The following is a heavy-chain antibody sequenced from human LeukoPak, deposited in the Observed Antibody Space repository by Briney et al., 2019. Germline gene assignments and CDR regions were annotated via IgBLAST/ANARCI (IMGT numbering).Heavy chain of an antibody. CDR2: ISWNSGSI. J-gene: IGHJ5*02. CDR1: GFTFDDYA. Sequence: PGGSLRLSCAASGFTFDDYAMHWVRQAPGKGLEWVSGISWNSGSIGYADSVKGRFTISRDNAKNSLYLQMNSLRAEATALYYCAKDESLYYYGAGSYYKTWGQGTLVTVSS. V-gene: IGHV3-9*01. D-gene: IGHD3-10*01. CDR3: AKDESLYYYGAGSYYKT.